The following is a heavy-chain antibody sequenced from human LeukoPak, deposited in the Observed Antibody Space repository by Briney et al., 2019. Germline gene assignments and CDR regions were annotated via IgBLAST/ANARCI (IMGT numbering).Heavy chain of an antibody. CDR1: GFTFSSYN. D-gene: IGHD3-22*01. CDR3: ASFHPYYYDSSGYYYAPHY. Sequence: GGSLRLSCAVSGFTFSSYNMNWVRRAPGKGLEWVSYIGSSVSTRYYADSVKGRFTISSDNGKHSLYLQMNSLRAEDTAVYYCASFHPYYYDSSGYYYAPHYWGQGTLVTASS. CDR2: IGSSVSTR. J-gene: IGHJ4*02. V-gene: IGHV3-48*01.